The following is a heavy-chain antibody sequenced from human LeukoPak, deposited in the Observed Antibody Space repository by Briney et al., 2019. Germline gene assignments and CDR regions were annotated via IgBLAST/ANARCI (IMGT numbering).Heavy chain of an antibody. CDR3: ARHWFSGSYYPRYDV. V-gene: IGHV4-39*01. CDR2: IYYSGNT. Sequence: SKTLSLTCSVSGGSISSSSYYWDWVRQPPGKGLEWIGNIYYSGNTHYNSSLRSRVSISVDTSKNQFSLKPTSVTAADTAVYYCARHWFSGSYYPRYDVWGQGTLVTVSS. J-gene: IGHJ4*02. D-gene: IGHD1-26*01. CDR1: GGSISSSSYY.